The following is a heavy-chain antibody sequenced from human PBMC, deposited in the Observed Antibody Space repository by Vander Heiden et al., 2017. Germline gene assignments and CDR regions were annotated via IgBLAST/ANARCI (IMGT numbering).Heavy chain of an antibody. Sequence: QVQLVESEGGVVQPGGSLRLACVASGFRFSGITMHWVRQAPGKGLEWVAIIWYDGSNKFYIDSVKGRFTISRDNSMNTVYLHMDSLRAEDTAIYYCARDDGGLLDFWGQGTLVTVSS. CDR1: GFRFSGIT. J-gene: IGHJ4*02. V-gene: IGHV3-33*01. CDR3: ARDDGGLLDF. D-gene: IGHD3-16*01. CDR2: IWYDGSNK.